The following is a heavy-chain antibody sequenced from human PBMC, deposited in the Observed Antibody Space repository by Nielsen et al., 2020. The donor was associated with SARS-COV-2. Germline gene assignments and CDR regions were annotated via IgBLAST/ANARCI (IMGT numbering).Heavy chain of an antibody. CDR2: IYHSGST. D-gene: IGHD6-19*01. Sequence: WIRQPPGKGLEWIGEIYHSGSTNYNPSLKSRVTISVDKSKNQFSLKLSSVTAADTAVYYCARGGVSGGTGMDVWGQGTTVTVSS. CDR3: ARGGVSGGTGMDV. V-gene: IGHV4-4*02. J-gene: IGHJ6*02.